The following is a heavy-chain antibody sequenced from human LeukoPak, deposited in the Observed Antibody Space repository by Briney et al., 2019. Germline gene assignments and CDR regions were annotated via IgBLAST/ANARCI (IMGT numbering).Heavy chain of an antibody. CDR3: ARVWAHYYDSSGYYSLEEDY. J-gene: IGHJ4*02. D-gene: IGHD3-22*01. CDR2: INPNSGGT. V-gene: IGHV1-2*06. Sequence: ASVKVSCKASGYTFTGYYMHWVRQAPGQGLEWMGRINPNSGGTNYAQKFQGRVTMTRDTPISTAYMELSRLRSDDTAVYYCARVWAHYYDSSGYYSLEEDYWGQGTLVTVSS. CDR1: GYTFTGYY.